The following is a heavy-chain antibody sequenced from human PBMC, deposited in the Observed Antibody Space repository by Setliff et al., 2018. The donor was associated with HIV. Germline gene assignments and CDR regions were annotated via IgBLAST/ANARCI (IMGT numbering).Heavy chain of an antibody. CDR3: ATLHSSGWPYYSDY. V-gene: IGHV4-39*01. J-gene: IGHJ4*02. Sequence: PSETLSLTCTVSGGSISSYYWGWVRQPPGKGLEWIGNVHFSGTTYYNPSLKSRVTISVDPSQNQFSLRLISVTAADAAMYYCATLHSSGWPYYSDYWGQGILVTVSS. CDR1: GGSISSYY. D-gene: IGHD6-19*01. CDR2: VHFSGTT.